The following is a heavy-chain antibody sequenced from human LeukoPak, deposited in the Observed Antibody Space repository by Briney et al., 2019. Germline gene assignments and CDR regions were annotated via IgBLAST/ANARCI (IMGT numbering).Heavy chain of an antibody. CDR2: INHSGST. CDR1: GGSFSGYY. V-gene: IGHV4-34*01. CDR3: ARGHIRQFFDY. J-gene: IGHJ4*02. D-gene: IGHD1-14*01. Sequence: SETLSLTCAVYGGSFSGYYWSWIRQPPGKGLEWIGEINHSGSTNYNPSLKSRVTISVDTSKNQFSLKLSSVTAADTAVYYCARGHIRQFFDYWGQGTLVTVSS.